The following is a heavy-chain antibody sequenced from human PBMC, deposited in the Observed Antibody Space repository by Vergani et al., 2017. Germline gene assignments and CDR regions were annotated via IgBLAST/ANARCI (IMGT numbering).Heavy chain of an antibody. J-gene: IGHJ3*02. CDR1: GGTFSSYA. V-gene: IGHV3-23*04. D-gene: IGHD2-15*01. CDR3: AKSLLRPRISGDAFDI. CDR2: ISGSGGST. Sequence: VQLVESGGGVVQPGRSLRLSCSASGGTFSSYAISWVRQAPGKGLEWVSAISGSGGSTYYADSVKGRFTISRDNSKNTLYLQMNSLRAEDTAVYYCAKSLLRPRISGDAFDIWGQGTMVTVSS.